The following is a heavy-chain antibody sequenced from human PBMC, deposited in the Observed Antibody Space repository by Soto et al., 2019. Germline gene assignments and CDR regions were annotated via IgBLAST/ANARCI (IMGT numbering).Heavy chain of an antibody. CDR2: ITGSGGGT. V-gene: IGHV3-23*01. Sequence: GGSLRLSCSASGFFVSSYTMGWVRLAPGKGLEWVSSITGSGGGTTYADSVKGRFTISRDNSKNILYLQMDSLRADDTAVYYCSTDPNGDYIGAFDNWGQGTMVTVSS. D-gene: IGHD4-17*01. J-gene: IGHJ3*02. CDR1: GFFVSSYT. CDR3: STDPNGDYIGAFDN.